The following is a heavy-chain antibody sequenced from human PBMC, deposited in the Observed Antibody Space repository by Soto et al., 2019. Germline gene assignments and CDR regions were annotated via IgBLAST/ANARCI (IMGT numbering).Heavy chain of an antibody. Sequence: SETLSLTCTVSGGCISSYYWSCIRQPPGKGLEWIGYFYYSGSTNYNPSLKSRVTISVDTSKNQFSLKLSSVTAADTAVYYCARGGWKLFDYWGQGTLVIVS. J-gene: IGHJ4*02. CDR2: FYYSGST. CDR1: GGCISSYY. CDR3: ARGGWKLFDY. V-gene: IGHV4-59*01. D-gene: IGHD6-19*01.